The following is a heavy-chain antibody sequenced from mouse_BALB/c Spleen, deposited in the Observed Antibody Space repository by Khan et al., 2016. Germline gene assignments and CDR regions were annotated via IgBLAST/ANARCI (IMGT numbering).Heavy chain of an antibody. V-gene: IGHV4-1*02. J-gene: IGHJ3*01. D-gene: IGHD2-10*01. CDR2: INSDSSTI. Sequence: EVKLLESGGGLVQPGGSLKLSCAASGFDFSRYWMNWVRQAPGKGLEWIGEINSDSSTINYTPSLEDKFIISRDNAKNTLYLQVKKVRSEDTGLYYCATGAYYAWVAYWGQGTLVTVSA. CDR1: GFDFSRYW. CDR3: ATGAYYAWVAY.